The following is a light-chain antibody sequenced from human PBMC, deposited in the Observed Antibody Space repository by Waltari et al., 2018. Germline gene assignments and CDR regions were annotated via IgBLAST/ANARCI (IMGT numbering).Light chain of an antibody. CDR2: DAS. CDR1: QSVSSY. Sequence: EVVLTQSPATLSLSPGEGATLSCGASQSVSSYLAWYQQKPGQAPRLLIYDASNRATGIPARFSGSGSGTDFTLTISSLEPEDVAVYYCQQRANWPPITFGQGTRLEIK. CDR3: QQRANWPPIT. V-gene: IGKV3-11*01. J-gene: IGKJ5*01.